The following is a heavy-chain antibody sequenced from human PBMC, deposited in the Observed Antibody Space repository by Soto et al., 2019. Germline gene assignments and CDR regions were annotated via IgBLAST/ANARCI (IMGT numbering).Heavy chain of an antibody. Sequence: QVQLVESGGGLVKPGGSLRLSCAGAGFIFRDYFMTWIRQSPGKGLEWVADINISGRMTHYADSVKGRFTMSRDNAKKSLYLQMDSLRVGDTAVYYCARLGVASHHFDHWGQGTLVTVSS. J-gene: IGHJ4*02. CDR3: ARLGVASHHFDH. V-gene: IGHV3-11*01. D-gene: IGHD2-15*01. CDR1: GFIFRDYF. CDR2: INISGRMT.